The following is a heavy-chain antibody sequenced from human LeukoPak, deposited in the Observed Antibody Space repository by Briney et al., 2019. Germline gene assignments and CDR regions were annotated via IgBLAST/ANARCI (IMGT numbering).Heavy chain of an antibody. CDR2: IYTSGST. CDR1: GGSISRGSYY. J-gene: IGHJ3*02. D-gene: IGHD6-13*01. CDR3: ASGHSSSWYNAFDI. V-gene: IGHV4-61*02. Sequence: SETLSLTCTVSGGSISRGSYYGSWFRQPPGKELEGMGRIYTSGSTNYNPSLKSRVTISVDTSKNQFSLKLSSVTAPDTAVYYCASGHSSSWYNAFDIWGQGTMVTVSS.